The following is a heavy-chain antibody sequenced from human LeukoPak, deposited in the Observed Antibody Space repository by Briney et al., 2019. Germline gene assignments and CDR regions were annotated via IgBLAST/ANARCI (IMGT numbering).Heavy chain of an antibody. D-gene: IGHD2-15*01. J-gene: IGHJ3*02. CDR2: FYTSGST. Sequence: KPSQSDALIRAVSGGSISSDYWSWIRQPARKGLEYIGRFYTSGSTNYNPSLQSRVIISQDTSKNQFSLKLTSVTAADTAVYYCATSSSIPNCSGDICYSRDTFDIWGQGTLVTVSS. CDR3: ATSSSIPNCSGDICYSRDTFDI. CDR1: GGSISSDY. V-gene: IGHV4-4*07.